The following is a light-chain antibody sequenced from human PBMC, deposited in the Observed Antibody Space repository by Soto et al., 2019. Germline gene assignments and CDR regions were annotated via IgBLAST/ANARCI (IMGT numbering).Light chain of an antibody. CDR1: QAVNTR. Sequence: EIVLTQSPATLSSFPGDRVTLSCRASQAVNTRLAWYQHKPGQAPRLLIYGISKRATDIPDRFSGSGSGTEFTLTISSLQPEDFATYYCQQHGQWPITFGQGTRLEIK. J-gene: IGKJ5*01. CDR3: QQHGQWPIT. CDR2: GIS. V-gene: IGKV3D-11*01.